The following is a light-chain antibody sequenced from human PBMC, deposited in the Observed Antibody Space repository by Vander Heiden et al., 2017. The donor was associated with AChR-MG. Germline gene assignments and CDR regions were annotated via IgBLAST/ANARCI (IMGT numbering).Light chain of an antibody. J-gene: IGKJ2*01. Sequence: EIVMTQSPATLSVSPGERVTLSCRASQSVSNRLAWYQQKPGQAPRLLIYDASTRATGIPDRFSGSGSGTEFTLTISSLQSEDFAVYYCQQYNNWPPYTFGQGTKLEIK. CDR1: QSVSNR. CDR3: QQYNNWPPYT. V-gene: IGKV3-15*01. CDR2: DAS.